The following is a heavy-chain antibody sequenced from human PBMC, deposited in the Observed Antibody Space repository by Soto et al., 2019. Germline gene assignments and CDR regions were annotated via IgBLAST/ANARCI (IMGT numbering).Heavy chain of an antibody. CDR1: GGNFSSYA. D-gene: IGHD1-26*01. Sequence: ASVKVSCKASGGNFSSYAISWVRQAPGQGLEWMGRIIPILGIANYAQKFQGRVTITADKATSTAYMELSSLRSEDTAVYYCARVVSLACTAGATEDAFDIWGQGTMVTVSS. CDR3: ARVVSLACTAGATEDAFDI. CDR2: IIPILGIA. V-gene: IGHV1-69*04. J-gene: IGHJ3*02.